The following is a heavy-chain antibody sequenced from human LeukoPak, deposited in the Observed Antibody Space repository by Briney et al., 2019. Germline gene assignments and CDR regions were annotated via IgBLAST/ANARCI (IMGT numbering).Heavy chain of an antibody. D-gene: IGHD3-22*01. CDR2: IYYSGST. V-gene: IGHV4-59*08. J-gene: IGHJ4*02. CDR1: GGSISSYY. Sequence: KPSETLSLTCTVSGGSISSYYWSWSRQPPGKGLEWIGSIYYSGSTYYKPSLQSRVTISVDTSKNQFSLKLSSVTAADTAVYYCASSGYYYYKGRFDYWGPGTLVTVPS. CDR3: ASSGYYYYKGRFDY.